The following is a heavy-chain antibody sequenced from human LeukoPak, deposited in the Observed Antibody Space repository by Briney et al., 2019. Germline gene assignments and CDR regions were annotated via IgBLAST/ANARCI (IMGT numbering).Heavy chain of an antibody. CDR1: GGTISRYY. CDR2: IYYSGTT. V-gene: IGHV4-59*01. J-gene: IGHJ5*02. CDR3: AREQEGSSGWYNWFDP. D-gene: IGHD6-19*01. Sequence: SETLSLTCTVSGGTISRYYWSWIRQPPGKGLEWIGYIYYSGTTNYNPSLKSRVTISVDTSKNQFSLKLSSVTAADTAVYYCAREQEGSSGWYNWFDPWGQGTLVTVSP.